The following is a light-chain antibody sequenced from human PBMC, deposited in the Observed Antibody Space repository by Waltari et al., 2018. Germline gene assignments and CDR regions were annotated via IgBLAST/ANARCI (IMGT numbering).Light chain of an antibody. J-gene: IGKJ1*01. CDR2: GAS. CDR3: QHYVRLPAT. Sequence: EIVLTQSPGTLSLPPGERATLSCRASQSVSRTLAWYQQKPGQAPKLLIYGASIRATGIPDRFTGSGSGTDFSLTMSSLEPEDFAIYFCQHYVRLPATFGQGTQVEIK. V-gene: IGKV3-20*01. CDR1: QSVSRT.